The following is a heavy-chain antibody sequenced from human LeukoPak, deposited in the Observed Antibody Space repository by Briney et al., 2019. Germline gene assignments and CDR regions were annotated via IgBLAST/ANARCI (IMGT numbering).Heavy chain of an antibody. CDR1: GFTASSNY. V-gene: IGHV3-66*01. Sequence: PGGSLRLSCAASGFTASSNYMSWVRQAPGKGLEWVSVIYSGGSTYYADSVKGRFTISRDNSKNTLYLQMNSLRAEDTAVHYCAKDLGRTTFDYWGQGTLVTVSS. J-gene: IGHJ4*02. CDR3: AKDLGRTTFDY. CDR2: IYSGGST. D-gene: IGHD1-7*01.